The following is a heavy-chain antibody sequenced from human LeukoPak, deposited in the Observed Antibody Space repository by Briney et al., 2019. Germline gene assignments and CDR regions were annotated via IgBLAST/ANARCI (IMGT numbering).Heavy chain of an antibody. V-gene: IGHV3-49*04. CDR2: IASETYGGTA. D-gene: IGHD3-22*01. Sequence: GGSLRLSCTASGFTFGDYAMTWVRQAPGKGLEWVGFIASETYGGTAEYAASVKGRFTISRDDSKSIAYLQMNSLKTEDTAVYYCTAERYYVFFYWGQGTLVTVSS. J-gene: IGHJ4*02. CDR3: TAERYYVFFY. CDR1: GFTFGDYA.